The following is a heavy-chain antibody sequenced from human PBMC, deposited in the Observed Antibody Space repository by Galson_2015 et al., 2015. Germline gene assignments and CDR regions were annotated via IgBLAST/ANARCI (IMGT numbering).Heavy chain of an antibody. D-gene: IGHD3-22*01. J-gene: IGHJ4*02. CDR1: GGSISSYY. V-gene: IGHV4-59*01. Sequence: ETLSLTCTVSGGSISSYYWSWIRQPPGKGLEWIGYIYYSGSTNYNPSLKSRVTISVDTSKNQFSLKLSSVTAADTAVYYCARDVGPHYYDSSGYFDYWGQGTLVTVSS. CDR3: ARDVGPHYYDSSGYFDY. CDR2: IYYSGST.